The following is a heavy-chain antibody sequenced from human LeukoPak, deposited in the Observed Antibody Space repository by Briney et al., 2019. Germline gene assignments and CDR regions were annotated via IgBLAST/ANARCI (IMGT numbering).Heavy chain of an antibody. V-gene: IGHV4-59*12. J-gene: IGHJ4*02. CDR2: IYYSGAA. D-gene: IGHD4/OR15-4a*01. CDR3: ARDPLTLTRYSYHFDY. Sequence: SETLSLTCTVSGGSISSYYWSWIRQPPGKGLEWIGYIYYSGAAYHNPSLKSRVTISVDTSKNQFSLKLSSVTAADTAVYYCARDPLTLTRYSYHFDYWGQGTLVTVSS. CDR1: GGSISSYY.